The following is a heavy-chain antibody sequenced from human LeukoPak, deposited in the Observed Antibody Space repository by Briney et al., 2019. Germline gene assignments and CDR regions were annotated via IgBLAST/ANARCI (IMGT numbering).Heavy chain of an antibody. CDR2: ISGSGSST. CDR1: GFTFSDYY. J-gene: IGHJ4*02. Sequence: PGRSLRLSCAVSGFTFSDYYMSWIRQAPGKGLEWLSYISGSGSSTYYADSVRGRFTISRDNSQNSLYLQMNSLRTEDTAVYYCAKRRDYFDHWGQGALVTVSS. V-gene: IGHV3-11*01. CDR3: AKRRDYFDH.